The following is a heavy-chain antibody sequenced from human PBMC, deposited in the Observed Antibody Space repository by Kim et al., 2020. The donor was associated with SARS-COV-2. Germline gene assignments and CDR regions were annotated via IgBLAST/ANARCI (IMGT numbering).Heavy chain of an antibody. D-gene: IGHD3-10*01. V-gene: IGHV3-74*01. J-gene: IGHJ4*02. CDR3: AGGSGNFGDFDY. Sequence: YADPVKGRFTTSRDNAKNTMYLQMNSRGAEDTAVYYCAGGSGNFGDFDYWGQGTLVTVSS.